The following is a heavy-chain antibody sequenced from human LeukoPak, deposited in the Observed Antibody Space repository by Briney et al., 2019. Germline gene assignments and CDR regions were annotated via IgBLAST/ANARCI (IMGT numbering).Heavy chain of an antibody. Sequence: TGGSLRLSCVASGPSFISYNMYWVRQAPGKGPEWVAYITASDTTKYYADSVKGRFAISRDNAKKSLFLQMNSLRAEDTAVYYCARGGYCSSTSCYPSWFDPWGQGTLVTVSS. CDR1: GPSFISYN. J-gene: IGHJ5*02. CDR2: ITASDTTK. CDR3: ARGGYCSSTSCYPSWFDP. V-gene: IGHV3-48*01. D-gene: IGHD2-2*01.